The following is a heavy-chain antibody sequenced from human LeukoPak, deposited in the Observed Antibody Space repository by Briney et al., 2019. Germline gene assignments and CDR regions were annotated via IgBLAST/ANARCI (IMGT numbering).Heavy chain of an antibody. CDR3: ARVRVWGSYRYGAAFGY. CDR1: GYTFTSYD. V-gene: IGHV1-8*01. Sequence: EASVKVSCKASGYTFTSYDINWVRQATGQGLEWMGWMNPNSGNTGYAQKFQGRVTMTRNTSISTAYMELSSLRSEDTAVYYCARVRVWGSYRYGAAFGYWGQGTLVTVSS. J-gene: IGHJ4*02. CDR2: MNPNSGNT. D-gene: IGHD3-16*02.